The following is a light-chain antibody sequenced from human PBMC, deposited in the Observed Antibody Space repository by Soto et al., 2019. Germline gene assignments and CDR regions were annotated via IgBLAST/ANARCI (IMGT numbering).Light chain of an antibody. CDR1: QSVSSK. CDR2: DTS. CDR3: HQRKSWPRT. Sequence: EIVMTQSPATLSVSPWEGATLSCRASQSVSSKLAWYQQKPGQAPRLLIYDTSNRATGIPARFGGSGSGTDFTLTISSLEPEDFAVYYCHQRKSWPRTFGQGTKVDIK. J-gene: IGKJ1*01. V-gene: IGKV3-11*01.